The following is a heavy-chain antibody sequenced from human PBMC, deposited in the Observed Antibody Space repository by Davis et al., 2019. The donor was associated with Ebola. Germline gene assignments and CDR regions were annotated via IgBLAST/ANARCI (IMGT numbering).Heavy chain of an antibody. Sequence: GESLKISCAASGFTFSNAWMSWVRQAPGKGLEWVGFIRSKAYGGTTEYAASVKGRFTISRDDSKSIAYLQMNSLKTEDTAVYYCTRDGGSFQSYYFDYWGQGTLVTVSS. J-gene: IGHJ4*02. CDR3: TRDGGSFQSYYFDY. CDR2: IRSKAYGGTT. CDR1: GFTFSNAW. D-gene: IGHD2-15*01. V-gene: IGHV3-49*04.